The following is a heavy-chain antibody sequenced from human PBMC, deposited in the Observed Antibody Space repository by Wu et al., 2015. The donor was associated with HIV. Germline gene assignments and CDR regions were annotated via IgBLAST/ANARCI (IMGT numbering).Heavy chain of an antibody. Sequence: QVHLVQSGPEVKKPGSSVKVSCKASGDISNSHAINWVRQAPGQGLEWMGGITPIFQTPNHAQKFQGRISISMDKSTTTVYMEMRSLRSDDTAVYYCARDWGYCSSTSCSNWFDPWGQGTLVTVSS. V-gene: IGHV1-69*05. D-gene: IGHD2-2*01. CDR3: ARDWGYCSSTSCSNWFDP. J-gene: IGHJ5*02. CDR1: GDISNSHA. CDR2: ITPIFQTP.